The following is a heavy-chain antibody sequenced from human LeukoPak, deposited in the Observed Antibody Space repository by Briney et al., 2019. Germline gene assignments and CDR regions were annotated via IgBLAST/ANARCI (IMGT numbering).Heavy chain of an antibody. D-gene: IGHD6-13*01. CDR3: ARAGLAKAAGPDY. CDR2: IIPILGIA. J-gene: IGHJ4*02. Sequence: VASVKVSCKASGYTFTGYYMHWVRQAPGQGLGWMGRIIPILGIANYAQKFQGRVTITADKSTSTAYMELSSLRSEDTAVYYCARAGLAKAAGPDYWGQGTLVTVSS. V-gene: IGHV1-69*04. CDR1: GYTFTGYY.